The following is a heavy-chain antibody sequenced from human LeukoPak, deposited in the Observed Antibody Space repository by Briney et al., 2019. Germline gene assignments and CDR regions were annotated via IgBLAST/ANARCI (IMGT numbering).Heavy chain of an antibody. V-gene: IGHV4-34*01. J-gene: IGHJ5*02. CDR1: NGSFSGYY. CDR3: ARKEGGQLVNTRRWFDP. CDR2: INHSGST. D-gene: IGHD6-13*01. Sequence: SETLSLTCAVYNGSFSGYYWSGIRQTPGKGLEWIGEINHSGSTNYNPSLKSRVTISVATSKKQFSLKVRSVTAADTAVYYCARKEGGQLVNTRRWFDPWGQGTLVTVSS.